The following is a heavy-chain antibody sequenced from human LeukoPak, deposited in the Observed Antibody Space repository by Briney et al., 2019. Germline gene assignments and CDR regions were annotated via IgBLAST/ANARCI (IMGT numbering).Heavy chain of an antibody. CDR3: ARGGHGHTQNDY. V-gene: IGHV1-2*02. J-gene: IGHJ4*02. Sequence: ASVKVSCKASGYTFTDYHIHWVRQAPGQGLEWMGWINPNTGGTNYAQNFQGRVTMTRDTSITTSCMDLSSLLSDDTALYYCARGGHGHTQNDYWGQGTLVTVSS. CDR2: INPNTGGT. CDR1: GYTFTDYH. D-gene: IGHD5-24*01.